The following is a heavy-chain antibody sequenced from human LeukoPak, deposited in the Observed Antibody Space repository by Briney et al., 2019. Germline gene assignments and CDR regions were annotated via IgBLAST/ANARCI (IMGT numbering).Heavy chain of an antibody. CDR1: GYSFTSFG. J-gene: IGHJ4*02. V-gene: IGHV1-18*01. Sequence: ASVKVSCKTSGYSFTSFGISWGRQAPGQGLEWMGWISAYNGNRRSAQKFQGRVSMTTDTSTSTAYMELRSLRFDDTAVFYCVRDLGVDTSLIFFDFWGQGTLVTVSS. CDR3: VRDLGVDTSLIFFDF. D-gene: IGHD3/OR15-3a*01. CDR2: ISAYNGNR.